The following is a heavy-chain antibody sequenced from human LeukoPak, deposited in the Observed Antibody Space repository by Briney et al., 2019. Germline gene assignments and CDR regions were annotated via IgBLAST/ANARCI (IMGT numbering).Heavy chain of an antibody. CDR2: INPNSGGT. CDR3: ASGEYGSGSYYYTSNWFDP. D-gene: IGHD3-10*01. Sequence: ASVKVSCKASGYTFTGYYMHWVRQAPGQGLEWMGWINPNSGGTNYAQKFQGRVTMTRDTSISTAYMELSRLRSDDTAVYYCASGEYGSGSYYYTSNWFDPWGQGTLVTVSS. CDR1: GYTFTGYY. J-gene: IGHJ5*02. V-gene: IGHV1-2*02.